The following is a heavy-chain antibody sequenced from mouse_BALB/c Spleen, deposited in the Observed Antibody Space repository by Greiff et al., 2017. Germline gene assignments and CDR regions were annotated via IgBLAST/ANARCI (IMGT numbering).Heavy chain of an antibody. CDR1: GYTFTSYY. CDR2: INPSNGGT. V-gene: IGHV1S81*02. CDR3: TREGYTATRVYYFDY. J-gene: IGHJ2*01. D-gene: IGHD1-2*01. Sequence: VQLQQPGAELVKPGASVKLSCKASGYTFTSYYMYWVKQRPGQGLEWIGGINPSNGGTNFNEKFKSKATLTVDKSSSTAYMQLSSLTSEDSAVYYCTREGYTATRVYYFDYWGQGTTLTVSS.